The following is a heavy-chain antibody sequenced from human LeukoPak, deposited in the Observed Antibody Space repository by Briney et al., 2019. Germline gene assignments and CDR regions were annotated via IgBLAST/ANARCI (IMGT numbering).Heavy chain of an antibody. CDR1: GFTVSSNF. Sequence: GGSLRLSCAASGFTVSSNFMTWVRQAPGKGLEWVSVTYSGGITYYADSVKGRFTISRDNSKNTLYLQMNSLRAEDTAVYYCAIWEGVSWGQGTLVTVSS. CDR2: TYSGGIT. V-gene: IGHV3-53*01. J-gene: IGHJ5*02. CDR3: AIWEGVS. D-gene: IGHD1-26*01.